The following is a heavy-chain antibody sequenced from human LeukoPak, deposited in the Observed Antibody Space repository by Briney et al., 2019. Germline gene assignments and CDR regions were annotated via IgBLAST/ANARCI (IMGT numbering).Heavy chain of an antibody. CDR2: IYHSGST. CDR3: ARGYDSSGYLYYYYYMDV. J-gene: IGHJ6*03. D-gene: IGHD3-22*01. CDR1: GGSFSGYY. Sequence: SETLSLTCAVYGGSFSGYYWSWIRQPPGKGLEWIGEIYHSGSTNYNPSLKSRVTISVDTSKNQFSLKLSSVTAADTAVYYCARGYDSSGYLYYYYYMDVWGKGTTVTVSS. V-gene: IGHV4-34*01.